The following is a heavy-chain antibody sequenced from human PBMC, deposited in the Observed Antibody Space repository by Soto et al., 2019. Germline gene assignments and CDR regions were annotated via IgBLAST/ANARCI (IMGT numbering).Heavy chain of an antibody. D-gene: IGHD3-22*01. CDR2: INHSGST. J-gene: IGHJ4*02. CDR1: GGSFSGYY. Sequence: SETLSLTCAVYGGSFSGYYWSWIRQPPGKGLEWIGEINHSGSTNYNPSLKSRVTISVDTSKNQFSLKLSSVNAADTAVYYCHDYYDSSGYYKLRDYWGQGTLVTVSS. V-gene: IGHV4-34*01. CDR3: HDYYDSSGYYKLRDY.